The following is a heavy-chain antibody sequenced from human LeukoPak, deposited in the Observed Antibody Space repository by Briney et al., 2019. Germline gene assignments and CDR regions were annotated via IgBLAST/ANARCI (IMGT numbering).Heavy chain of an antibody. J-gene: IGHJ4*02. CDR2: IWYDGSKK. V-gene: IGHV3-33*01. D-gene: IGHD3-16*01. CDR3: ARDVFADSSGGSFDF. CDR1: GFSFDTHG. Sequence: GRSLRLSCAASGFSFDTHGMHWVRQAPGKGLEWVAVIWYDGSKKYYADSVKGRFTISRDNSKKSLFLQMNSLRAEDTALYYCARDVFADSSGGSFDFWGQGTLVAVSS.